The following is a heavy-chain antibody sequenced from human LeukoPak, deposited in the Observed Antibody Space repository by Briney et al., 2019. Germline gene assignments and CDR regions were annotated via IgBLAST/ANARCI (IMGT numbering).Heavy chain of an antibody. CDR2: VSGGGVNT. CDR3: AKGHTDYGTGFDL. D-gene: IGHD4-17*01. V-gene: IGHV3-23*01. CDR1: GFTFSSYE. J-gene: IGHJ4*02. Sequence: GGSLRLSCAASGFTFSSYEMNWVRQAPGKGPEWVSIVSGGGVNTYYVDSVKGRFTISRDNSKNTLYLQLNSLSVDDTAVYYCAKGHTDYGTGFDLWGQGTLVIVSS.